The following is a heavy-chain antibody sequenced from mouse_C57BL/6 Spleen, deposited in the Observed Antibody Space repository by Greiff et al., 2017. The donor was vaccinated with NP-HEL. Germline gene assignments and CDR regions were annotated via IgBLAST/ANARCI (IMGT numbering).Heavy chain of an antibody. CDR3: ARPSDYDRFAY. J-gene: IGHJ3*01. CDR2: ISSGSSTI. V-gene: IGHV5-17*01. Sequence: EVKVVESGGGLVKPGGSLKLSCAASGFTFSDYGMHWVRQAPEKGLEWVAYISSGSSTIYYADTVKGRFTISRDNAKNTLFLQMTSLRSEDTAMYYCARPSDYDRFAYWGQGTLVTVSA. CDR1: GFTFSDYG. D-gene: IGHD2-4*01.